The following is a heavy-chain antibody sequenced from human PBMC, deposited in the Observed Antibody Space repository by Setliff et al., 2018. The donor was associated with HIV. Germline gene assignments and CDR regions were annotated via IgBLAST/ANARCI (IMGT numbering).Heavy chain of an antibody. J-gene: IGHJ3*01. V-gene: IGHV5-51*01. CDR1: GYSFSNYW. Sequence: PGESLKISCKGSGYSFSNYWIGWVRQMPGKGLEWMGIIYPGDSDTRYSPSFQGQVTISADKSISTAYLQWSSLKASDTAMYYCARRYKYYYATTGCTFDLWGQGTMVTVSS. D-gene: IGHD3-10*01. CDR3: ARRYKYYYATTGCTFDL. CDR2: IYPGDSDT.